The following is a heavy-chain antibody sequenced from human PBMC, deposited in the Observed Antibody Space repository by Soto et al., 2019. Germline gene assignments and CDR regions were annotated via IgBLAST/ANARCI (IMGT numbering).Heavy chain of an antibody. J-gene: IGHJ6*02. D-gene: IGHD1-1*01. CDR3: ARRGERLYGMDV. CDR2: INPNSGGT. CDR1: GYTFTGYY. V-gene: IGHV1-2*04. Sequence: ASVKVSCQASGYTFTGYYMHWVRQAPGQGLEWMGWINPNSGGTNYAQKFQGWVTMTRDTSISTAYMELSRLRSDDTAVYYCARRGERLYGMDVWGQGTRVTVSS.